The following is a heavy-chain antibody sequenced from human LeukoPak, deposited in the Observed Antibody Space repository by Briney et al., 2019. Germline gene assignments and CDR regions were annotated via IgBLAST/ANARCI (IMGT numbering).Heavy chain of an antibody. CDR1: GFTFSSYG. CDR3: AKTYSSGWYTDN. Sequence: PGGSLRLSCAASGFTFSSYGMSWVRQAPGKGLEWVSAISGSGGSTYYADSVKGRFTISRDNSKNTLYLQMNSLRAEDTAVYYCAKTYSSGWYTDNWGQGTLVTVSS. D-gene: IGHD6-19*01. V-gene: IGHV3-23*01. J-gene: IGHJ4*02. CDR2: ISGSGGST.